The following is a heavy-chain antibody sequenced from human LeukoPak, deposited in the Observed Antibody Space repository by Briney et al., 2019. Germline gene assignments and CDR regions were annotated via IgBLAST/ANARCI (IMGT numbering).Heavy chain of an antibody. CDR1: GFTFSSYS. CDR2: ISSSSSYI. V-gene: IGHV3-21*01. J-gene: IGHJ4*02. D-gene: IGHD2-2*01. CDR3: VRDGWGTSCYFDY. Sequence: GSLRLSCAASGFTFSSYSMNWVRQAPGKGLEWVSSISSSSSYIYYADSVKGRFTISRDNAKNSLYLQMNSLRAEDTAVYYCVRDGWGTSCYFDYWGQGTLVTVSS.